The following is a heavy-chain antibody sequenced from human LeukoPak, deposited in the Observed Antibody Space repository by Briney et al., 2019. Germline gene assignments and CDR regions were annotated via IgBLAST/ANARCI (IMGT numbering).Heavy chain of an antibody. J-gene: IGHJ4*02. Sequence: SVKVPCKASGGTFSSYAISWVRQAPGQGLEWMGRIIPILGIANYAQKFQGRVTITADKSTSTAYMELSSLRSEDTAVYYCAELAGTGFDYWGQGTLVTVSS. CDR1: GGTFSSYA. D-gene: IGHD6-19*01. CDR3: AELAGTGFDY. V-gene: IGHV1-69*04. CDR2: IIPILGIA.